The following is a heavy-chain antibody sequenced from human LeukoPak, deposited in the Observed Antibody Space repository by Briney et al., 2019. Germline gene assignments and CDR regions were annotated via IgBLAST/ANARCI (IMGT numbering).Heavy chain of an antibody. CDR3: ANGQSSSSSEWFGP. Sequence: PGGSLRLSCAASGFTFRSYTMTWVRQAPGKGLEWVSTISGSGVGTDYADSVKGRFTVSRDNSRNTLYLQMNSLRAEDTALYYCANGQSSSSSEWFGPWGQETLVTVSS. CDR1: GFTFRSYT. D-gene: IGHD2-2*01. V-gene: IGHV3-23*01. CDR2: ISGSGVGT. J-gene: IGHJ5*02.